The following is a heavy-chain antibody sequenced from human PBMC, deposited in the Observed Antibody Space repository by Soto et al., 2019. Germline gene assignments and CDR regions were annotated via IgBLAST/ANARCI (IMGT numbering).Heavy chain of an antibody. CDR1: GFTFGDYA. CDR3: TRDGGDYGDYEIIQYNWFDP. CDR2: IRSKAYGGTT. V-gene: IGHV3-49*03. D-gene: IGHD4-17*01. J-gene: IGHJ5*02. Sequence: GGSLRLSCTASGFTFGDYAMSWFRQAPGKGLEWVGFIRSKAYGGTTEYAASVKGRFTISRDDSKSIAYLQMNSLKTEDTAVYYCTRDGGDYGDYEIIQYNWFDPWGQGTLVTVSS.